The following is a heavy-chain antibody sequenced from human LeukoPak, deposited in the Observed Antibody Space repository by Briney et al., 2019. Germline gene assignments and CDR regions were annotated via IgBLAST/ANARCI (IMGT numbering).Heavy chain of an antibody. J-gene: IGHJ4*02. Sequence: ASVKVSCKASGYTFTSYAMHWVRQAPGQRLEWMGWINAGNGNTKYSQNFQGRVTITRDTSASTAYMELSSLRSEDTAVYYCASGLGSSGWHLLDCWGQGTLVTVSS. CDR1: GYTFTSYA. CDR2: INAGNGNT. CDR3: ASGLGSSGWHLLDC. V-gene: IGHV1-3*01. D-gene: IGHD6-19*01.